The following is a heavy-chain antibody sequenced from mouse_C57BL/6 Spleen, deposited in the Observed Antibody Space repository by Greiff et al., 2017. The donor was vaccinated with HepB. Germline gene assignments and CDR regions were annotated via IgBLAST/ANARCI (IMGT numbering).Heavy chain of an antibody. CDR2: ISDGGSYT. V-gene: IGHV5-4*01. CDR3: ARDGIYGSRYFDV. Sequence: DVQLVESGGGLVKPGGSLKLSCAASGFTFSSYAMSWVRQTPEKRLEWVATISDGGSYTYYPDNVKGRFTISRDNAKNNLYLQMSHLKSEDTAMYYCARDGIYGSRYFDVWGTGTTVTVSS. D-gene: IGHD1-1*01. CDR1: GFTFSSYA. J-gene: IGHJ1*03.